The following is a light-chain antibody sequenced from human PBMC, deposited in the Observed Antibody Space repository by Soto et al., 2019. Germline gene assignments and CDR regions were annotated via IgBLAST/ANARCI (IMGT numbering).Light chain of an antibody. Sequence: QSALTQPASVSGSPGQSINISCTVTSRDGGGYNAGSWYQQHPGKATQLMIYDVSXXPXGXXXXXXGSKSGNTAALTLTGLQAEDEADYYCSSYTSSSTLLCVFGGGTKLTVL. J-gene: IGLJ2*01. CDR3: SSYTSSSTLLCV. CDR1: SRDGGGYNA. V-gene: IGLV2-14*01. CDR2: DVS.